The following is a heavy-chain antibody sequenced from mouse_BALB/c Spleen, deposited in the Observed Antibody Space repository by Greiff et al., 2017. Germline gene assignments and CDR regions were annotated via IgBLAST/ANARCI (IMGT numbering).Heavy chain of an antibody. Sequence: VQVKQSGAELVRSGASVKLSCTASGFNIKDYYMHWVKQRPEQGLEWIGWIDPENGDTEYAPKFQGKATMTADTSSNTAYLQLSSLTSEDTAVYYCCYYGSSAWFAYWGQGTLVTVSA. V-gene: IGHV14-4*02. J-gene: IGHJ3*01. CDR2: IDPENGDT. CDR3: CYYGSSAWFAY. CDR1: GFNIKDYY. D-gene: IGHD1-1*01.